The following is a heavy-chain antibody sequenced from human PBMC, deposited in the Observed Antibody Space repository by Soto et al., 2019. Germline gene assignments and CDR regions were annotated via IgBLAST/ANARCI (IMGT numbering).Heavy chain of an antibody. CDR3: ARARLKRMGPYYDYIWGSYRSEEIITSVKYYYYYYYMDV. V-gene: IGHV3-33*01. J-gene: IGHJ6*03. CDR1: GFTFSSYG. D-gene: IGHD3-16*02. CDR2: IWYDGSNK. Sequence: GGSLRLSCAASGFTFSSYGMHWVRQAPGKGLEWVAVIWYDGSNKYYADSVKGRFTISRDNSKNTLYLQMNSLRAEETAVYYCARARLKRMGPYYDYIWGSYRSEEIITSVKYYYYYYYMDVWGKGTTVTVSS.